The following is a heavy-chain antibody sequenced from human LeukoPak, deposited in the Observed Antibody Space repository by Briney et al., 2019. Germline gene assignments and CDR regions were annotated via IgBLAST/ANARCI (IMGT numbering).Heavy chain of an antibody. CDR1: GFTFSTYA. V-gene: IGHV3-64*02. Sequence: GGSLRLSCAASGFTFSTYAMYWVRQAPGRGLEYVSGINSNGGSTNYADSVKGRFTISRDNSKNTLYLQMGSLRAEDMAVYYCARKINWGFDFWGQGTPVTVSS. D-gene: IGHD7-27*01. CDR3: ARKINWGFDF. J-gene: IGHJ4*02. CDR2: INSNGGST.